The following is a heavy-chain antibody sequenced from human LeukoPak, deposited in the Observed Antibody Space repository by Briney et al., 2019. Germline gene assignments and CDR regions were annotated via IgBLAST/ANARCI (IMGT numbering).Heavy chain of an antibody. Sequence: ASVKVSCKASGYTFTTYGLSWVRQAPGQGLEWLGWISTYDDNIKYAQSLQGRLTLAIDTSTSTAYMELRSLTSDDTAVYYCARETYSNILTGTDYWGPGTLVTVSS. D-gene: IGHD3-9*01. CDR1: GYTFTTYG. J-gene: IGHJ4*02. CDR2: ISTYDDNI. CDR3: ARETYSNILTGTDY. V-gene: IGHV1-18*01.